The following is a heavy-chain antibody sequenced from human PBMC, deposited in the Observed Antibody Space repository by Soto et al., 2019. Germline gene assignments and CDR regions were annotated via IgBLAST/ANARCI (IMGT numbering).Heavy chain of an antibody. CDR1: GGTFSSYT. CDR3: ARVERYFDWLLLDYYYYGMDV. J-gene: IGHJ6*02. CDR2: IIPILGIA. Sequence: QVQLVQSGAEVKKPGSSVKVSCKASGGTFSSYTISWVRQAPGQGLEWMGRIIPILGIANYAQKFQGRVTITADKSTSTAYMELSSLRSEDTAVYYCARVERYFDWLLLDYYYYGMDVWGQGTTVTVSS. V-gene: IGHV1-69*02. D-gene: IGHD3-9*01.